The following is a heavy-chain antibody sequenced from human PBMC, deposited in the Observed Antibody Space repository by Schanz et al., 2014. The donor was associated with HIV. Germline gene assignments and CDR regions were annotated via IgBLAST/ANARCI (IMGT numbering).Heavy chain of an antibody. Sequence: QVQLVESGGGVVQPGRSLRLSCAASGFTFSTCGMHWARQAPGKGLGGGAFIWNDGSNKYYADSVKGRFTISRDNSKNTLYLQMNSLRGEDTAVYYCATAAVTDYSDNWGQGTLVTVSS. J-gene: IGHJ4*02. V-gene: IGHV3-33*08. CDR2: IWNDGSNK. D-gene: IGHD4-17*01. CDR3: ATAAVTDYSDN. CDR1: GFTFSTCG.